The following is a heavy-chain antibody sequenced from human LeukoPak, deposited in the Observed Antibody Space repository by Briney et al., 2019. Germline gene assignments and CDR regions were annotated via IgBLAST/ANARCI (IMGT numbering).Heavy chain of an antibody. J-gene: IGHJ4*02. Sequence: ASVTVSCRASGYTFTSYAMHWVRQAPGQRLEWMGWINAGNGNTKYSQKFQGRVTITRDTSASTAYMELSSLRSEDTAVYYCARAVVVVAAFDYWGRGTLVTVSS. CDR1: GYTFTSYA. CDR3: ARAVVVVAAFDY. CDR2: INAGNGNT. V-gene: IGHV1-3*01. D-gene: IGHD2-15*01.